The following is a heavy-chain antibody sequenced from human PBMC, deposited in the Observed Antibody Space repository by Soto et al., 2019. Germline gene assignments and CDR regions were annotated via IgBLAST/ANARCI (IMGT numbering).Heavy chain of an antibody. V-gene: IGHV3-33*01. CDR3: AREAPYYGMDV. CDR1: GFTFSSYG. Sequence: ESGGGVVQPGRSLRLSCAASGFTFSSYGMHWVRQAPGKGLEWVAVIWYDGSNKYHADSVKGRFTISRDNSKNTLYLQMNSLRAEDTAVYYCAREAPYYGMDVWGQGTTVTVSS. CDR2: IWYDGSNK. J-gene: IGHJ6*02.